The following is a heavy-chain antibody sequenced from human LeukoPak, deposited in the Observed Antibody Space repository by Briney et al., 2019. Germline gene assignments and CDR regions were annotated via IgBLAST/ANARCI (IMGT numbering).Heavy chain of an antibody. CDR1: GFTFYDLH. V-gene: IGHV3-11*05. CDR2: ITSSSAYT. CDR3: ARASYNLVIGDFDY. Sequence: PRGSLRHLRAGFGFTFYDLHIAWIAQAPGKGLEWVSYITSSSAYTNYADSVKGRFTISSDNAKNSLYLQMNSLRAEDTALYYCARASYNLVIGDFDYWGQGTLVTVSS. D-gene: IGHD2-21*01. J-gene: IGHJ4*02.